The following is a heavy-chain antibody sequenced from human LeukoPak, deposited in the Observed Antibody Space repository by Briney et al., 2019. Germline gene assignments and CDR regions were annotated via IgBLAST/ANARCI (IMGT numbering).Heavy chain of an antibody. D-gene: IGHD3-10*01. CDR3: ARSKRFSSIDY. J-gene: IGHJ4*02. CDR2: IYTSGST. Sequence: KSSETLSLTCTVSGGSISSGSYYWSWIRQPAGKGLEWIGRIYTSGSTNYNPSLKSRVTISVDTSKNQFSLKLSSVTAADTAVYYCARSKRFSSIDYWGQGTLVTVSS. CDR1: GGSISSGSYY. V-gene: IGHV4-61*02.